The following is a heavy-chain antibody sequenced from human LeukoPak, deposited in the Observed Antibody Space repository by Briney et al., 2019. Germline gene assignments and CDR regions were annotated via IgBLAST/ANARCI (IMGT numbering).Heavy chain of an antibody. CDR3: ARGTIAVAALFDY. CDR1: GGSFSGYY. CDR2: INHSGST. V-gene: IGHV4-34*01. J-gene: IGHJ4*02. D-gene: IGHD6-19*01. Sequence: SETLSLTCAVYGGSFSGYYWTWIRQPPGKGLEWIGEINHSGSTNYNPSLKSRVTISVDTSKNQFSLKLSSVTAADTAAYYCARGTIAVAALFDYWGQGTLVTVSS.